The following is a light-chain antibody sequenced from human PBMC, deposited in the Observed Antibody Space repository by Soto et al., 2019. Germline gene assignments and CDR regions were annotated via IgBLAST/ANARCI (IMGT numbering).Light chain of an antibody. CDR2: GPS. Sequence: EIVVTQSPATLSVSPGEKATLFCRASQGINNTLACYQRRLGQAPSPLTYGPSTRAPGIPARFSASGSGTDFTLTISSLQSEDFAVYHCQHYNNLPLSFGGGSKVEI. J-gene: IGKJ4*01. V-gene: IGKV3-15*01. CDR1: QGINNT. CDR3: QHYNNLPLS.